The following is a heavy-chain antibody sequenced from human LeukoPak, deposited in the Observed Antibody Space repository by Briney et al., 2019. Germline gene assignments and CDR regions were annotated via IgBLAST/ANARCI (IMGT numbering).Heavy chain of an antibody. CDR3: ASLKMDWYYFDY. V-gene: IGHV4-39*07. CDR2: IYYSGST. CDR1: GGSISSSSYY. Sequence: SETLSLTCTVSGGSISSSSYYWGWIRQPPGKGLEWIGSIYYSGSTYYNPSLKSRVTISVDTSKNQFSLKLSSVTAADTAVYYCASLKMDWYYFDYWGQGTLVTVSS. D-gene: IGHD3/OR15-3a*01. J-gene: IGHJ4*02.